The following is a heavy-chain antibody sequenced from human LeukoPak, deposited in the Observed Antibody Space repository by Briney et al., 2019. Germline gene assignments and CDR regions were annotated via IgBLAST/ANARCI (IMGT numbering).Heavy chain of an antibody. Sequence: SETLSLTCSVSGGSISSSSYYWGWIRQPPGKGLEWIGSIYYSGSTYHNPSLKSRVTISVDTSKNQFSLKLSSVTAADTAVYYCAREEVNYYDSSGYWFDYWGQGTLVTVSS. J-gene: IGHJ4*02. CDR2: IYYSGST. CDR3: AREEVNYYDSSGYWFDY. D-gene: IGHD3-22*01. V-gene: IGHV4-39*07. CDR1: GGSISSSSYY.